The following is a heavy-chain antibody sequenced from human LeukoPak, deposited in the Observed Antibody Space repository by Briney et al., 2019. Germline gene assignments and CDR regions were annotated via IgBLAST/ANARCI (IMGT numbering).Heavy chain of an antibody. V-gene: IGHV3-15*01. CDR1: GFTFSNAW. Sequence: TGGSLRLSCAASGFTFSNAWMSWVRQAPGKGLEWVGRIKSKTDGGTTDYAAPVKGRFTISRDDSKNTLYLQMNSLKTEDTAVYYCTTPFRGPVAGRDYWGQGTLVTVSS. CDR2: IKSKTDGGTT. J-gene: IGHJ4*02. D-gene: IGHD6-19*01. CDR3: TTPFRGPVAGRDY.